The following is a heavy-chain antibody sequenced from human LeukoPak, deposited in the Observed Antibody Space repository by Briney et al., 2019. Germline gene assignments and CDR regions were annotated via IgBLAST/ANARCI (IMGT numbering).Heavy chain of an antibody. CDR3: ARDSSGWYQHQRLYYYYGMDV. Sequence: GASVKVSCKASGGTFSSYAISWVRQAPGQGLEWMGGIIPIFGTANYAQKFQGRVTITADESTSTAYMELSSLRSEDTAVYYCARDSSGWYQHQRLYYYYGMDVWGQGTTVTVSS. CDR2: IIPIFGTA. J-gene: IGHJ6*02. CDR1: GGTFSSYA. V-gene: IGHV1-69*13. D-gene: IGHD6-19*01.